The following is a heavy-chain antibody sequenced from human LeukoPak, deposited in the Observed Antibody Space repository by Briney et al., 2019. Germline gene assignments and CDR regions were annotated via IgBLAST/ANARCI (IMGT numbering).Heavy chain of an antibody. CDR2: IISSSSTI. Sequence: GGSLRLSCAASGFTFSSYSMNWVRQAPGKGREWVSYIISSSSTIYYADSVKGRFTISRDNAKNSLYLQMNSLRAEDTAVYYCARSCSGGSCYTPYYYYMDVWGKGTTVTVSS. CDR3: ARSCSGGSCYTPYYYYMDV. J-gene: IGHJ6*03. D-gene: IGHD2-15*01. V-gene: IGHV3-48*04. CDR1: GFTFSSYS.